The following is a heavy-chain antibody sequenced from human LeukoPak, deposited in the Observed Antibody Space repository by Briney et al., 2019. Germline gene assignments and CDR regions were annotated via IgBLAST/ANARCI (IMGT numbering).Heavy chain of an antibody. CDR3: AKRKYGSGSYDY. J-gene: IGHJ4*02. D-gene: IGHD3-10*01. Sequence: GGSLRLSCAASGLSFSGYAMSWVRQAPGKGLEWVSAISGSGGSTYYADSVKGRFTISRDNSKNTLYLQMNSLRAEDTAVYYCAKRKYGSGSYDYWGQGTLVTVSS. CDR2: ISGSGGST. CDR1: GLSFSGYA. V-gene: IGHV3-23*01.